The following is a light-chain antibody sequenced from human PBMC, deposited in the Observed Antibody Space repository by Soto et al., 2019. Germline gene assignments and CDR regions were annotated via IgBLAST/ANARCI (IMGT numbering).Light chain of an antibody. Sequence: QSALTQPPSASGSPGQSVTISCTGTSSDVGDYNYVSWYQHHPGKAPKLMIYEVSKRPSGVPDRFSGSKSGNTASLTVSGLQADDEDDYYCSSYAGSNNFVVFGGGTKVTVL. CDR2: EVS. CDR3: SSYAGSNNFVV. V-gene: IGLV2-8*01. CDR1: SSDVGDYNY. J-gene: IGLJ2*01.